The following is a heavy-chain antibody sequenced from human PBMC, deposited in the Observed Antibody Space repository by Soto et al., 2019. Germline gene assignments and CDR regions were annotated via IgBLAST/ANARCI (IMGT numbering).Heavy chain of an antibody. CDR3: AKDHDEDFGYDLDYMNY. D-gene: IGHD5-12*01. CDR2: ISWEGGSV. J-gene: IGHJ4*02. CDR1: GFNFDDYA. V-gene: IGHV3-9*01. Sequence: ESGGGLVQPGRSLRLSCAASGFNFDDYAMHWARQAPGKNMEWVSGISWEGGSVGYADSVKGRFTISRDNAKNSLYLEMNNLRSEDTALYYCAKDHDEDFGYDLDYMNYWGQGTLVTVSS.